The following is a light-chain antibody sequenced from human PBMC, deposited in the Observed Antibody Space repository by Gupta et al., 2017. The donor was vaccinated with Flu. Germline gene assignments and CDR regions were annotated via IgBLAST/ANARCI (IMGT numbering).Light chain of an antibody. J-gene: IGKJ1*01. CDR3: QQYNSYPGT. CDR2: KAS. Sequence: PSTLSASVGDRVTITCRASQTISSWLAWYLQKPGKAPKLLIYKASSLESGVPSRFSGSGSGTEFTLTISSLQPDDFATYYCQQYNSYPGTFGQGTKVEIK. CDR1: QTISSW. V-gene: IGKV1-5*03.